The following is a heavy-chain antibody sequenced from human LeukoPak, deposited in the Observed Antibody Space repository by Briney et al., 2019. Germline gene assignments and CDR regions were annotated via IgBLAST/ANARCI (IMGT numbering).Heavy chain of an antibody. CDR3: ARASAIAAAGTGYFDY. J-gene: IGHJ4*02. CDR2: INHSGST. D-gene: IGHD6-13*01. V-gene: IGHV4-34*01. Sequence: SETLSLTCAVYGGSFSGYYWSWIRQPPGKGLEWIGEINHSGSTDYNPSLKSRVTISVDTSKNQFSLKLSSVTAADTAVYYCARASAIAAAGTGYFDYWGQGTLVTVSS. CDR1: GGSFSGYY.